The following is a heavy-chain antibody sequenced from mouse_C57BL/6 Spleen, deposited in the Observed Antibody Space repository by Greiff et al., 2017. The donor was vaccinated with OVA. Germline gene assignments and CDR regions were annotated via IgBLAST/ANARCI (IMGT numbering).Heavy chain of an antibody. J-gene: IGHJ2*01. Sequence: VQLQQSGAELARPGASVKMSCKASGYTFTSYTMHWVKQRPGQGLEWIGYINPSSGYTKYNQKFKDKATLTADKSSSTAYMQLSSLTSEDSAVYYCARSTGTDFDYWGQGTTLTVSS. CDR1: GYTFTSYT. CDR3: ARSTGTDFDY. V-gene: IGHV1-4*01. CDR2: INPSSGYT. D-gene: IGHD4-1*02.